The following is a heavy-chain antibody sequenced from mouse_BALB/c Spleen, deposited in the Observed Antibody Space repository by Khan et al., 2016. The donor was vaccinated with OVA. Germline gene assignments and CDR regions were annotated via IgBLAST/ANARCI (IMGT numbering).Heavy chain of an antibody. CDR1: GYSITSGYA. J-gene: IGHJ2*01. Sequence: EVQLVESGPGLVKPSQSLSLTCTVTGYSITSGYAWNWLRQFPGNKLEWMGYISYSGGTSYNPSLKSRISITRDTSKNQFFLQLNSVTTEDTATDYCARGNYYGYYIDYWGQGTPLTVSS. CDR3: ARGNYYGYYIDY. V-gene: IGHV3-2*02. D-gene: IGHD1-1*01. CDR2: ISYSGGT.